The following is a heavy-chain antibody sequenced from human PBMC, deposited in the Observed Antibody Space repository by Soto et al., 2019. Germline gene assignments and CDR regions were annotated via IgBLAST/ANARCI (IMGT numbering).Heavy chain of an antibody. CDR3: AKADYSYSWAPGDY. CDR2: INAYSTYT. Sequence: ASVKVSCKASGYTFTSYGFSWVRQAPGQGLEWMGWINAYSTYTDYAQNLQGRVTMTTDNSKNTLYLQMNSLRVEDTALYYCAKADYSYSWAPGDYWGQGTLVTVSS. J-gene: IGHJ4*02. CDR1: GYTFTSYG. D-gene: IGHD6-13*01. V-gene: IGHV1-18*01.